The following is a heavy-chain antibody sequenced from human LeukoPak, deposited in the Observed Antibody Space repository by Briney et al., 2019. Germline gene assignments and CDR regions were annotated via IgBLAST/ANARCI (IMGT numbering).Heavy chain of an antibody. V-gene: IGHV3-23*01. D-gene: IGHD3-16*01. Sequence: GGSLRLSCAASGFTFSSYAMSWVRQAPGKGLEWVSAISGSGGSTYYADSVKGRFTISRDNSKNTLYLQMNSPRAEDTAVYYCAKSPAIGGESDYWGQGTLVTVSS. CDR2: ISGSGGST. CDR3: AKSPAIGGESDY. J-gene: IGHJ4*02. CDR1: GFTFSSYA.